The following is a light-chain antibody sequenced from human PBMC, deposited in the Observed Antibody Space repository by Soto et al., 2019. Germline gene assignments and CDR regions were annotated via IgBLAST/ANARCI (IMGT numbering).Light chain of an antibody. CDR1: QSLLHSDGKTY. CDR3: MQSIQLPRT. J-gene: IGKJ1*01. CDR2: EVS. V-gene: IGKV2D-29*01. Sequence: DIVMTQTPLSLSVTPGQPASISCKSSQSLLHSDGKTYLYWYLQRSGQPPQLLIHEVSNRFSGAPDRISGSGSRKEFIQEISRVEAEDVGIYYCMQSIQLPRTFGQGTKVEIK.